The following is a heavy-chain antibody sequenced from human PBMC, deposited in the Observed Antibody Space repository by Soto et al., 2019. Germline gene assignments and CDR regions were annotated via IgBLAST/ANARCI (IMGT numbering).Heavy chain of an antibody. Sequence: GGSLRLSCEASGFSFSSSSMHWVRQAPDRGLDWVAHISPDGHKQYYSDSVKGRFTISRDSSKNTVSLEMTSLRAEDTAVYYCAKGGRQWLVTSDFNYWGQGALVTVSS. J-gene: IGHJ4*02. CDR2: ISPDGHKQ. CDR3: AKGGRQWLVTSDFNY. V-gene: IGHV3-30-3*02. CDR1: GFSFSSSS. D-gene: IGHD6-19*01.